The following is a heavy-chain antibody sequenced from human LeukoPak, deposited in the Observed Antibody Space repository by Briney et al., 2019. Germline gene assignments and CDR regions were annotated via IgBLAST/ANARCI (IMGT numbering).Heavy chain of an antibody. Sequence: ASVKVSCKASGYTFTSYDINWVRQATGQGLEWMGWMNPNSGNTGYAQKFQGRVTMTRNTSISTAYMELSSLRSEDTAVYYCARALPGYDFWSGPRGGFDYWGQGTLVTVSS. V-gene: IGHV1-8*01. CDR2: MNPNSGNT. J-gene: IGHJ4*02. CDR3: ARALPGYDFWSGPRGGFDY. D-gene: IGHD3-3*01. CDR1: GYTFTSYD.